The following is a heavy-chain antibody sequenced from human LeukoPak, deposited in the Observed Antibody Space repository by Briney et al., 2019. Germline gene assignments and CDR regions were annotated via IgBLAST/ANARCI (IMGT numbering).Heavy chain of an antibody. Sequence: GESLQISCKGSGYSFTNYWIGWVRQIPGTGLEWMGIIYPGDSDTIYNPSFQGQVTISADKSITTAYVQWSSLKASDTAIYYCARSLRGSGWYIDYWGQGALVTVSS. CDR1: GYSFTNYW. CDR2: IYPGDSDT. J-gene: IGHJ4*02. D-gene: IGHD6-25*01. CDR3: ARSLRGSGWYIDY. V-gene: IGHV5-51*01.